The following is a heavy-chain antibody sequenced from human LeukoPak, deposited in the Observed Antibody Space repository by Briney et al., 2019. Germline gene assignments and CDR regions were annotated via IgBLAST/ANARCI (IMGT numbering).Heavy chain of an antibody. CDR2: IIPIFGTA. CDR3: AGGAAYYYYYMDV. V-gene: IGHV1-69*01. Sequence: SVKVSCKASGGTFSSYAISWVRQAPGQGLEWMGGIIPIFGTANYAQKFQGRVTITADESTSTAYMELSSLRSEDTAVYYCAGGAAYYYYYMDVWGKGTTVTISS. J-gene: IGHJ6*03. CDR1: GGTFSSYA.